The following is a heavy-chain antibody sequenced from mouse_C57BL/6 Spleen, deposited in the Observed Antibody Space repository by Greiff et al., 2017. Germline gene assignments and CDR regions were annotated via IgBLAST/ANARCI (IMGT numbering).Heavy chain of an antibody. CDR1: GYAFTSYW. CDR2: IYPGDGDT. D-gene: IGHD1-1*01. Sequence: VQLQQSGAELVKPGASVKISCKASGYAFTSYWMNWVKQRPGKGLEWIGQIYPGDGDTNYNGKFKGKATLTADKSSSTAYMQLSSLTSKESAVYFCAREDYYGRSYYAMDYWGQGTSVTVSS. CDR3: AREDYYGRSYYAMDY. V-gene: IGHV1-80*01. J-gene: IGHJ4*01.